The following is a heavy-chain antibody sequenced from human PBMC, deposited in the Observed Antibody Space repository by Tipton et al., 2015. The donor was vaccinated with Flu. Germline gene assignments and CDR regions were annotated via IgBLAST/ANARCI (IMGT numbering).Heavy chain of an antibody. Sequence: TLSLTCAVSGGSISSGGYSWIWIRQPPGKGLEWIGYIYHSGSTYYNASLKSRVTISVDRSKNQFSLKLSSVTAADTAVYYCARSTPIAATGWGVDVWGQGTTVTVSS. J-gene: IGHJ6*02. CDR2: IYHSGST. CDR1: GGSISSGGYS. CDR3: ARSTPIAATGWGVDV. V-gene: IGHV4-30-2*01. D-gene: IGHD6-13*01.